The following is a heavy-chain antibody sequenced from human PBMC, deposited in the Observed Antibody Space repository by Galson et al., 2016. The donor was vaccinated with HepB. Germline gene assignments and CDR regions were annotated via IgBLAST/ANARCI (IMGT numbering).Heavy chain of an antibody. J-gene: IGHJ5*02. V-gene: IGHV4-39*01. Sequence: SETLSLTCTVSGGSIISSSSYFWGWIRQPPGKGLEWIGSIYYSGSTYYNPSLKSRLTIPVDTSKNQFSLKLRSVTAADTAVYYCASLRDGYNLNHWGQGTLVTVSS. CDR3: ASLRDGYNLNH. CDR1: GGSIISSSSYF. D-gene: IGHD5-24*01. CDR2: IYYSGST.